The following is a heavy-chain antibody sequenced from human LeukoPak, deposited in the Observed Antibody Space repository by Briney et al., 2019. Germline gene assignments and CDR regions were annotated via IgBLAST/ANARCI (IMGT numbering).Heavy chain of an antibody. CDR1: GGSISSGDYY. Sequence: SQTLSLTCTVSGGSISSGDYYWSWIRQPPGKGLEWIGEINHSGSTNYNPSLKSRVTISVDTSKNQFSLKLSSVTAADTAVYYCAREISRGSGWLPSVFDYWGQGTLVTVSS. CDR3: AREISRGSGWLPSVFDY. D-gene: IGHD6-19*01. CDR2: INHSGST. V-gene: IGHV4-30-4*08. J-gene: IGHJ4*02.